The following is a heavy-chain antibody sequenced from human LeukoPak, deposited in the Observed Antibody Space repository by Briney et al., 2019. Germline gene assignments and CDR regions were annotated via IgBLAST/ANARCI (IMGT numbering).Heavy chain of an antibody. CDR3: ARGYYDSSGYYYEDWFDP. CDR1: GGSISSYY. CDR2: IYYSGST. V-gene: IGHV4-59*01. Sequence: SETLSLTCTVSGGSISSYYWSWIRQPPGKGLEWIGYIYYSGSTNCNPSLKSRVTISVDTSKNQFSLKLSSVTAADTAVYYCARGYYDSSGYYYEDWFDPWGQGTLVTVSS. J-gene: IGHJ5*02. D-gene: IGHD3-22*01.